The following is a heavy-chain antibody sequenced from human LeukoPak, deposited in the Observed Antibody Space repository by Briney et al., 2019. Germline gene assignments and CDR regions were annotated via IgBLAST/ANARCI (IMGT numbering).Heavy chain of an antibody. CDR2: ISAHTGNI. J-gene: IGHJ4*02. CDR1: GYTFTSYA. CDR3: ARDTAVGRFDF. Sequence: ASVKVSCKASGYTFTSYAMNWVRQAPGQGLEWMGWISAHTGNIDYAQKFQGRVTLTTDTSTSTAYMEMRSLTSDDTALYYCARDTAVGRFDFWGQGTLVTVSS. V-gene: IGHV1-18*01. D-gene: IGHD6-19*01.